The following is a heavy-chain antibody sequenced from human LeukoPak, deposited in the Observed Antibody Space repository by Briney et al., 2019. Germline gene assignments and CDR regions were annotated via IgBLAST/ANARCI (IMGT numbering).Heavy chain of an antibody. CDR3: ARESIAAFDNWFDP. Sequence: GGSLRLSCAASGFTFSSYWMSWVRQAPGKGLEWVANIKQAGSEKYYVDSVKGRFTISRDNAKNSLYLQMNSLRAEDTAVYYCARESIAAFDNWFDPWGQGTLVTVSS. J-gene: IGHJ5*02. CDR2: IKQAGSEK. V-gene: IGHV3-7*04. CDR1: GFTFSSYW. D-gene: IGHD6-6*01.